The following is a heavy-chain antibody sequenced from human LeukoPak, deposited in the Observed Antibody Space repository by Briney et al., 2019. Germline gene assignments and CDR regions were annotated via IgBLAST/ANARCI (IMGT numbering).Heavy chain of an antibody. CDR3: ARVNILYYYDSSGYYQYYFDY. J-gene: IGHJ4*02. CDR1: GGSISSGGYY. V-gene: IGHV4-31*03. CDR2: IYYSGNT. Sequence: SETLSLTCTVSGGSISSGGYYWSWIRQHPGKGLEWIGYIYYSGNTYYNPSLKSRVTISVDTSKNQFSLKLSSVAAVDTAVYYCARVNILYYYDSSGYYQYYFDYWGQGTLVTVSS. D-gene: IGHD3-22*01.